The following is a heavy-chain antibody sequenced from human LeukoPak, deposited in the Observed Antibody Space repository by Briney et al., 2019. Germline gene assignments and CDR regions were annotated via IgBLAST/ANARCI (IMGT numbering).Heavy chain of an antibody. V-gene: IGHV3-33*01. CDR2: IRYDGSNK. CDR3: ARDGVRYFAGFNWFDP. CDR1: GFTFSSYG. Sequence: GGSLRLSCAPSGFTFSSYGMHWLRHAPGKGLEWVAVIRYDGSNKYYADSVKGRFNISRDNYKNTLYLLMNSLRAEDTAVYYCARDGVRYFAGFNWFDPWGQGTLVTVSS. D-gene: IGHD3-9*01. J-gene: IGHJ5*02.